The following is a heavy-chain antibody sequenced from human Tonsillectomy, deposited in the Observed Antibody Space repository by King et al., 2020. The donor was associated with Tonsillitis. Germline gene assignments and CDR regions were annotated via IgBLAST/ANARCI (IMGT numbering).Heavy chain of an antibody. V-gene: IGHV4-30-2*01. CDR3: ARASGTTVIDY. J-gene: IGHJ4*02. CDR2: IYHSGST. Sequence: LQLQESGSGLVKPSQTLSLTCAVSGGSISSGGYSWSWIRQPPGKGLEWIGYIYHSGSTYYNPSLKSRVTISVDRSKNQFSLKLSSVTAADTAVYYCARASGTTVIDYWGQGTLVTVSS. CDR1: GGSISSGGYS. D-gene: IGHD4-17*01.